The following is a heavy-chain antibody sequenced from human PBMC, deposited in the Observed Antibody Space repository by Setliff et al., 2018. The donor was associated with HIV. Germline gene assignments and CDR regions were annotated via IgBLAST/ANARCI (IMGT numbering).Heavy chain of an antibody. CDR2: TIPVLSMS. J-gene: IGHJ4*02. D-gene: IGHD3-10*01. CDR3: ATSFGSGVAPFDN. V-gene: IGHV1-69*02. CDR1: EDTFNSYT. Sequence: GASVKVSCKASEDTFNSYTIHWVRQTPGQGLEWMGRTIPVLSMSNFALKFQGRGSIFADKSTSTAYLGLNGLTSEDTAIYYCATSFGSGVAPFDNWGQGTLVNVSS.